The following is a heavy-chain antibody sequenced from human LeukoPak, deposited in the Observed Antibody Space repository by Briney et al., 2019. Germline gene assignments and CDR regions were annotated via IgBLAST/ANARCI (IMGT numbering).Heavy chain of an antibody. CDR1: SGSISSSSYY. V-gene: IGHV4-39*01. CDR3: ARHKLGTVAGFYFGY. D-gene: IGHD6-19*01. Sequence: SETLSLTCTVSSGSISSSSYYWGWIRQPPGKGLEWIGSIYYSGSTYYNPSLKSRVTISVDTSKNQFSLKLSSVTAAETAVYYCARHKLGTVAGFYFGYWGQGTLVTVSS. J-gene: IGHJ4*02. CDR2: IYYSGST.